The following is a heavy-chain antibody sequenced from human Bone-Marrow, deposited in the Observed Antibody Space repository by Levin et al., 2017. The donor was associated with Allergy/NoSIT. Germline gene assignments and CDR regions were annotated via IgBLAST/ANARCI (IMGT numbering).Heavy chain of an antibody. Sequence: PSETLSLTCTVSGGSISSYYWSWIRQPPGKGLEWIGYIYYSGSTNYNPSLKSRVTISVDTSKNQFSLKLSSVTAADTAVYYCARDYGYSSSAGAFDIWGQGTMVTVSS. CDR2: IYYSGST. V-gene: IGHV4-59*01. CDR1: GGSISSYY. J-gene: IGHJ3*02. D-gene: IGHD6-6*01. CDR3: ARDYGYSSSAGAFDI.